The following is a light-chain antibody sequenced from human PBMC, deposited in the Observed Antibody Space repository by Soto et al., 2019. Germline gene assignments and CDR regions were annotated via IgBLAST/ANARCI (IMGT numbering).Light chain of an antibody. Sequence: EIVLTQSPGTLSLSPGERATLSCRASQSVSSSFLAWYQQKPGQAPRLLIYDASSRATGIPDRFSGSGSGTDFTLTISRLVPEDFAVYYCQQYGSSPRTFGQGTKLEIK. J-gene: IGKJ2*01. CDR1: QSVSSSF. CDR2: DAS. V-gene: IGKV3-20*01. CDR3: QQYGSSPRT.